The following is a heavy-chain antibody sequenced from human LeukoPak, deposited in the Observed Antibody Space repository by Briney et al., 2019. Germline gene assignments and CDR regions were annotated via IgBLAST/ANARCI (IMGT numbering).Heavy chain of an antibody. D-gene: IGHD1-26*01. V-gene: IGHV2-5*02. CDR1: GFSLSTSGVG. CDR3: AHNLAWEVYFNY. J-gene: IGHJ4*02. Sequence: ESGPTLVKPTQTLTLTCTFSGFSLSTSGVGVAWIRQPPGKALEWLAVIYWDDDKRYSPSLKTRLTITKDTSKNQVVLTMPNMDPVDTATYYCAHNLAWEVYFNYWGQGTLVTVSS. CDR2: IYWDDDK.